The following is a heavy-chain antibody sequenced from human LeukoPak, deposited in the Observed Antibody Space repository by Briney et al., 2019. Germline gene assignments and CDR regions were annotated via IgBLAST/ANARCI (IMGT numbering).Heavy chain of an antibody. CDR2: INVYNGNT. D-gene: IGHD2-2*01. CDR3: ARSGHCSGAACYAEGIDY. Sequence: AASVKVSCKASGYSFTANGITWVRQAPGQGLQWMGWINVYNGNTVYAQMLEGRATMTTDTSTSTAYMEVTNLRSDDTAMYYCARSGHCSGAACYAEGIDYWGQGTLVTVSS. CDR1: GYSFTANG. V-gene: IGHV1-18*01. J-gene: IGHJ4*02.